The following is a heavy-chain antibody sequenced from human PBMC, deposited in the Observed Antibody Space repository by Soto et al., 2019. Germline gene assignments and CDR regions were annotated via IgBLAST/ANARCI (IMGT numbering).Heavy chain of an antibody. V-gene: IGHV4-61*01. Sequence: QVQLQESGPTLVKPSETLSLTCTVSGGSVSSGSYYWSWIRQPPGKRLEWIGYISDSGSTNYNPSLKIRVSISVDTSRNQFSLQLTSVTAADTAVYHCARGFVNYGFWSGYYNWFDPWGQGTLVTVSS. D-gene: IGHD3-3*01. CDR1: GGSVSSGSYY. J-gene: IGHJ5*02. CDR3: ARGFVNYGFWSGYYNWFDP. CDR2: ISDSGST.